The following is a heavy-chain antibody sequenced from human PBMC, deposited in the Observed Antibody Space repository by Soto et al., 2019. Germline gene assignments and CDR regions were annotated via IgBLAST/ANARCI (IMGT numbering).Heavy chain of an antibody. V-gene: IGHV3-74*01. Sequence: EVQLVESGGGLVQPGGSLRLSCAASGFTFTTNWMHWVRQAPGKGLVWVSRVNRDGSSTTYADSVKGRFTISRDNAKNTLYLQMDSMRDEDTAMYYCATAMVSFRFEYWGQGALVTVSS. CDR2: VNRDGSST. CDR3: ATAMVSFRFEY. J-gene: IGHJ4*02. CDR1: GFTFTTNW. D-gene: IGHD3-10*01.